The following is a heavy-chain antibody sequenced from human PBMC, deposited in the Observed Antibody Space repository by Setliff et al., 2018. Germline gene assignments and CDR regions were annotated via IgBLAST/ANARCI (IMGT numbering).Heavy chain of an antibody. CDR1: GGSFSTYY. CDR2: INHSGST. D-gene: IGHD4-17*01. J-gene: IGHJ4*02. CDR3: ARLGGYGDYRTYYFDY. Sequence: SETLSLTCAVYGGSFSTYYWIWIRQPPGKGLEWIGEINHSGSTNYNPSLKSRVTISVDTSKNQFSLKLSSVTAADTAVYYCARLGGYGDYRTYYFDYWGQGTLVTVSS. V-gene: IGHV4-34*01.